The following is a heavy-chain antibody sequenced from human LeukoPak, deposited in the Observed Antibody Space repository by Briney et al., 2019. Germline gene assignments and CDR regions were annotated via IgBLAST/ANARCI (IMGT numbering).Heavy chain of an antibody. CDR1: GFTFSSYG. Sequence: GGSLRLSCAASGFTFSSYGMHWVRQAPGKGLEWVANIKQDGSEKYYVDSVKGRFTISRDNAKNSLYLQMNSLRAEDTAVYYCANLPAAIPFDYWGQGTLVTVSS. CDR2: IKQDGSEK. J-gene: IGHJ4*02. D-gene: IGHD2-2*02. CDR3: ANLPAAIPFDY. V-gene: IGHV3-7*01.